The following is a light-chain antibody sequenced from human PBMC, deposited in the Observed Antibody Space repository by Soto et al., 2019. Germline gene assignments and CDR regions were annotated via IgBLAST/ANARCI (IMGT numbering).Light chain of an antibody. CDR3: SSYTTSRTLLYV. Sequence: QSALTQPASVSGSPGQSVTISCTGTSSDVGGYQYVSWYQQHPGKAPKLMIYEVSNRPSGVSNRFSGSKSGNTASLTISGLQAEDEADYYGSSYTTSRTLLYVFGTGTKVTVL. J-gene: IGLJ1*01. V-gene: IGLV2-14*01. CDR2: EVS. CDR1: SSDVGGYQY.